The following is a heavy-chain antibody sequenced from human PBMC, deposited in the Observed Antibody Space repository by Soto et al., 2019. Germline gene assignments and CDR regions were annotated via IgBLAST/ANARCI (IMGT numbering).Heavy chain of an antibody. CDR1: GGSISSSGYY. D-gene: IGHD2-15*01. CDR3: ARHPPYCRGGTCYSLHSFDC. CDR2: IYYSGST. V-gene: IGHV4-39*01. Sequence: SETLSLTCTVSGGSISSSGYYWGWIRQPPGKGLEWIGSIYYSGSTFYNPSLQSRVTISVDTSKNQFSLRLSSVTAADTAVYYCARHPPYCRGGTCYSLHSFDCWGQGTLVTVSS. J-gene: IGHJ4*02.